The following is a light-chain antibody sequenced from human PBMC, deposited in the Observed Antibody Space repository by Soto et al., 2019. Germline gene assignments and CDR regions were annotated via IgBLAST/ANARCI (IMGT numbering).Light chain of an antibody. CDR1: QSISSN. Sequence: MTQSPATLSVSPGERVTLSCRASQSISSNLAWYQQKPGKAPNLLIYDASNLEIGVPSRFSGSGSGTHFTFTISSLQTEDIGTYYCQQYDILPITFGRGTRLEIK. V-gene: IGKV1-33*01. J-gene: IGKJ5*01. CDR2: DAS. CDR3: QQYDILPIT.